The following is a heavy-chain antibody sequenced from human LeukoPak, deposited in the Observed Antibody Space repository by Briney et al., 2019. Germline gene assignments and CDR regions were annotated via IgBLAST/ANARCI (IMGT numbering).Heavy chain of an antibody. CDR3: ARGGEIAAVNYYFDY. CDR1: GGSFSGYY. J-gene: IGHJ4*02. CDR2: INHSGST. D-gene: IGHD6-13*01. Sequence: SETLSLTCAVYGGSFSGYYWSWIRQPPGKGLEWIGEINHSGSTNYNPSLKSRVTISVDTSKNQFSLKLSSVTAADTAVYHCARGGEIAAVNYYFDYWGRGTVVTVSS. V-gene: IGHV4-34*01.